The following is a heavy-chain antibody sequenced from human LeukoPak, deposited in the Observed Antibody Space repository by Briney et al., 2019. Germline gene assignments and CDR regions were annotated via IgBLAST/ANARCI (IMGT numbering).Heavy chain of an antibody. CDR1: GFTFSSYA. V-gene: IGHV3-23*01. D-gene: IGHD6-6*01. Sequence: GGSLRLSCAASGFTFSSYAMSWVRQAPGKGLEWVSAISGSGGSTYYADSVKGRFTISRDNSKNTLYLQMNSLRAEDTAVYYCVYGSRIGEQPVRRTGSVDFWGQGTLVTVSS. J-gene: IGHJ4*02. CDR3: VYGSRIGEQPVRRTGSVDF. CDR2: ISGSGGST.